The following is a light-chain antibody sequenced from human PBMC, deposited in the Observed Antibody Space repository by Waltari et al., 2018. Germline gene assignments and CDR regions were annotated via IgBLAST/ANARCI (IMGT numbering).Light chain of an antibody. CDR1: QSVSSN. V-gene: IGKV3-15*01. CDR3: QHYNNWPPFT. CDR2: GAS. Sequence: EIVMTQSPVTLSVSPGERATLSCRASQSVSSNLAWYQQKPGQAPRLLIFGASTRATGIPARFSGSGSGTEFTLTISSLQSEDFALYYCQHYNNWPPFTFGPGTKVDIK. J-gene: IGKJ3*01.